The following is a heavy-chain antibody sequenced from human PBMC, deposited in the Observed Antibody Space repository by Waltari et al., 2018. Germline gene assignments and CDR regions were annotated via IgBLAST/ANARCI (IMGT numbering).Heavy chain of an antibody. CDR1: GGSFSGYY. CDR3: ARVAGRFFDY. D-gene: IGHD6-19*01. Sequence: QVQLQQWGAGLLKPSETLSLPCAVYGGSFSGYYWSWIRQPPGKGLGWIGEINHSGSTNYNPSLKSRVTISVDTSKNQFSLKLSAVTAADTAVYYCARVAGRFFDYWGQGTLVTVSS. J-gene: IGHJ4*02. V-gene: IGHV4-34*01. CDR2: INHSGST.